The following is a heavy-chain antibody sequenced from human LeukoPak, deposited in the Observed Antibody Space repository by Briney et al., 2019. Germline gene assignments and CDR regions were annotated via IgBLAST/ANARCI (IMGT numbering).Heavy chain of an antibody. Sequence: GGSLRLSCAASGFTFSSYSMNWVRQAPGKGLEWVSYISSSSSTIYYADSVKGRFTISRDNAKNSLYLQMNSLRVEDTAVYYCAKLAKYFYGSETYFFFEHWGQGTPVTASS. D-gene: IGHD3-10*01. CDR2: ISSSSSTI. V-gene: IGHV3-48*01. J-gene: IGHJ4*02. CDR1: GFTFSSYS. CDR3: AKLAKYFYGSETYFFFEH.